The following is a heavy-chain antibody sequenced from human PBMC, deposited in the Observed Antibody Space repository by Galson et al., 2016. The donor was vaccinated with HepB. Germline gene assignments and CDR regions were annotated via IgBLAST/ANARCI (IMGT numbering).Heavy chain of an antibody. D-gene: IGHD5-12*01. J-gene: IGHJ4*02. CDR2: SGSGGSI. CDR1: GFSFSGYA. Sequence: SLRLSCAASGFSFSGYAMSWVRQAPGKGLEWVSSSGSGGSIFYADSVKGRFTISRDNSKNTLYLQMNSLRVDDTAVYYCANRGTNRRGYSYYFDYWGQGTLVTVSS. CDR3: ANRGTNRRGYSYYFDY. V-gene: IGHV3-23*01.